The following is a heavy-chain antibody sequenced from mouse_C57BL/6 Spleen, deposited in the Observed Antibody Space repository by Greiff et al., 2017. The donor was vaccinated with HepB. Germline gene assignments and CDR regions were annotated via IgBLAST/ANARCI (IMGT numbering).Heavy chain of an antibody. D-gene: IGHD1-1*02. CDR2: INPYNGGT. CDR1: GYTFTDYY. CDR3: ARYYALFAY. V-gene: IGHV1-19*01. J-gene: IGHJ3*01. Sequence: EVQLQQSGPVLVKPGASVKMSCKASGYTFTDYYMNWVKQSHGKSLEWIGVINPYNGGTSYNQKFKGKATLTVDKSSSTAYMELNSLTSEDSAVYYCARYYALFAYWGQGTLVTVSA.